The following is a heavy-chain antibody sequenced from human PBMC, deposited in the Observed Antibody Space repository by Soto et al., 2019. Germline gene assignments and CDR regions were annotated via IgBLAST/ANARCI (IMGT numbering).Heavy chain of an antibody. D-gene: IGHD5-18*01. CDR3: AGKSGYSYGYDYYYYYGMDV. Sequence: GDLRLSCAASGFTFSSYSMNWVPQAPGNGLELVSSISSSSSYIYYADSVKGRFTISRDNAKNSLYLQMNSLRAEETAVYYCAGKSGYSYGYDYYYYYGMDVWSQGTTVTVSS. J-gene: IGHJ6*02. V-gene: IGHV3-21*01. CDR1: GFTFSSYS. CDR2: ISSSSSYI.